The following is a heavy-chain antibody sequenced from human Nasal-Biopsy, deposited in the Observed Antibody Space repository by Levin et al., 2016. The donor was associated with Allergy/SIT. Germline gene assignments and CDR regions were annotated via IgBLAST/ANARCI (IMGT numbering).Heavy chain of an antibody. J-gene: IGHJ3*01. CDR2: ISTTGDS. CDR3: VRGRGTNLANDAFDS. V-gene: IGHV3-13*01. CDR1: GFTFSSYD. Sequence: GESLKISCAASGFTFSSYDVHWVRQATGKGLEWVSGISTTGDSFYAGSVKGRFTISRDNAKNSLYLQMNSLRGGDTAVYYCVRGRGTNLANDAFDSWGQGTMVTVSS.